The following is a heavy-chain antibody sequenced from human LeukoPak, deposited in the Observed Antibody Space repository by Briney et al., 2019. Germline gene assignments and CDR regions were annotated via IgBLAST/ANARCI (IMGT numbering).Heavy chain of an antibody. CDR2: ISGSGGST. CDR3: AKDSSAVTDY. V-gene: IGHV3-23*01. Sequence: GGSLRLSCAASGFTFSNYGMSWVRQAPGKGLEWVSAISGSGGSTYYADSVKGRFTISRDNSKNTLFLQMNSLRAEDTAVYYCAKDSSAVTDYWGQGTLVTVSS. D-gene: IGHD2-2*01. CDR1: GFTFSNYG. J-gene: IGHJ4*02.